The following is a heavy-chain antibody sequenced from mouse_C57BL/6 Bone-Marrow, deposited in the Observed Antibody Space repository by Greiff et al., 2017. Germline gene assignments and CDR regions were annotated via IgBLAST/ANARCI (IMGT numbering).Heavy chain of an antibody. V-gene: IGHV5-12*01. CDR3: ARQGYGNFWFAY. CDR2: ISNGGGST. J-gene: IGHJ3*01. CDR1: GFTFSDYY. D-gene: IGHD2-1*01. Sequence: EVMLVESGGGLVQPGGSLKLYCAASGFTFSDYYMYWVRQTPEKRLEWVAYISNGGGSTYYPDTVKGRFTISRDNAKNTLYLQMSRLKSEDTAMYYCARQGYGNFWFAYWGQGTLVTVSA.